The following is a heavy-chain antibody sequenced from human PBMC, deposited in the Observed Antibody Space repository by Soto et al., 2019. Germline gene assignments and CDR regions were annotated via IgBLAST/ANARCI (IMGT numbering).Heavy chain of an antibody. CDR2: INPNSGGT. Sequence: ASVKVSCKASGYTFTSYYMHWVRQAPGQGLEWMGWINPNSGGTNYAQKFQGWVTMTRDTSISTAYMELSRLRSDDTAVYYCARGSSSSWYGWFDPWGQGTLVTVS. CDR1: GYTFTSYY. J-gene: IGHJ5*02. CDR3: ARGSSSSWYGWFDP. D-gene: IGHD6-13*01. V-gene: IGHV1-2*04.